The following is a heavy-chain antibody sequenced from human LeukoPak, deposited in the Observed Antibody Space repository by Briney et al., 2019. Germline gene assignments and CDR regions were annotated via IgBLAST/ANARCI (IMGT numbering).Heavy chain of an antibody. CDR3: ARNNYSNSAQSGMDV. V-gene: IGHV4-61*02. CDR2: IYSSGST. Sequence: SQTLSLTCTVSGGSISSGGYYWSWIRQPAGKGLEWIGRIYSSGSTNYNPSLKSRVTISVDTSKNQFSLKLSSETAADTAVYYCARNNYSNSAQSGMDVWGQGTTVTVSS. CDR1: GGSISSGGYY. D-gene: IGHD4-11*01. J-gene: IGHJ6*02.